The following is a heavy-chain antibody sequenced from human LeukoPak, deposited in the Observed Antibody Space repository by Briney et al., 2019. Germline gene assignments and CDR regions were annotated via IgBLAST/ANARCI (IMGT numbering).Heavy chain of an antibody. D-gene: IGHD3-3*01. CDR3: AKWEDFGVVIDY. Sequence: PGRSLRLSCAASGFTFSRYGMHWVRQAPGKGLEWVSLISYDGGNKYYADSVKGRFTISRDNSKNTLYLQMNSLRAEDTAVYYCAKWEDFGVVIDYWGQGTLVTVSS. V-gene: IGHV3-30*18. CDR1: GFTFSRYG. J-gene: IGHJ4*02. CDR2: ISYDGGNK.